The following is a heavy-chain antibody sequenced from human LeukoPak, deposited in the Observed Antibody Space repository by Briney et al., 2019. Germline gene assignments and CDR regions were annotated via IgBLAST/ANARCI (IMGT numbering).Heavy chain of an antibody. D-gene: IGHD6-6*01. V-gene: IGHV4-59*11. J-gene: IGHJ4*02. CDR3: ARGGASSLPFDF. CDR1: GASISSHY. CDR2: MSHTGYT. Sequence: PSETPSLTCTVSGASISSHYWGWIRQPPGKALEWIAFMSHTGYTNYSPSLKSRVTISLDTSKQQFSLNLNSVTAADTAVYYCARGGASSLPFDFWGPGILVTVSS.